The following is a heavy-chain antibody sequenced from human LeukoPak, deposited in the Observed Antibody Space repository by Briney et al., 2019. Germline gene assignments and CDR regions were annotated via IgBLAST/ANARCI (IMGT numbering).Heavy chain of an antibody. CDR2: ISYDGNKK. J-gene: IGHJ4*02. CDR1: GFTFSSYG. V-gene: IGHV3-30*18. D-gene: IGHD3-16*01. CDR3: AKFGGLPSAGNHHFDY. Sequence: GGSLRLSCAASGFTFSSYGLHWVRQAPGKGLEWVALISYDGNKKYADSVKGRFTISRDNSKNTLYLQMSSLRSEDTAVYYCAKFGGLPSAGNHHFDYWGQGILVTVSS.